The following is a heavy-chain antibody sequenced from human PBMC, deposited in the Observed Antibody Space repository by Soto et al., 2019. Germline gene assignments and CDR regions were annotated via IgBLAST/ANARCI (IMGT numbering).Heavy chain of an antibody. J-gene: IGHJ5*02. Sequence: VGSLRLSCAASGFIFSAYAMHWVRQAPGKGLEWVAVISYDGITKTHADAVKGRFTISRDNSKSTLYLQMNNLTAADTAVYYCARERDYGDNSGAPWGQGTLVTVSS. CDR2: ISYDGITK. CDR1: GFIFSAYA. V-gene: IGHV3-30-3*01. CDR3: ARERDYGDNSGAP. D-gene: IGHD4-17*01.